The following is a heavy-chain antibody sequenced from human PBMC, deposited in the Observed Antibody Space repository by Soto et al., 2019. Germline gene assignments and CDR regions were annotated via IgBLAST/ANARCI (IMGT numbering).Heavy chain of an antibody. D-gene: IGHD2-8*01. V-gene: IGHV4-39*02. CDR3: ARDLYSSWFDP. CDR2: IYYSGST. CDR1: GGSISSSSYY. J-gene: IGHJ5*02. Sequence: SETLSLTCTVPGGSISSSSYYWGWIRQPPGKGLEWIGSIYYSGSTYYNPSLKSRVTISVDTSKNQFSLKLSSVTAADTAVYYCARDLYSSWFDPWGQGTLVTVSS.